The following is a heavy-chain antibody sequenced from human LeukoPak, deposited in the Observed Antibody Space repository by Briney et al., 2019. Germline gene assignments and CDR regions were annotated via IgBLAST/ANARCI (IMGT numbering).Heavy chain of an antibody. V-gene: IGHV4-34*01. CDR1: GGSFSGYY. Sequence: PSETLSLTCAVYGGSFSGYYWSWIRQPPGKGLEWIGEINHSGSTNYNPSLKSRVTISVDTSKNQFSLKLSSVTAADTAVYYCARGPPPNYYDSSGFDYWAREPWSPSPQ. CDR3: ARGPPPNYYDSSGFDY. CDR2: INHSGST. D-gene: IGHD3-22*01. J-gene: IGHJ4*02.